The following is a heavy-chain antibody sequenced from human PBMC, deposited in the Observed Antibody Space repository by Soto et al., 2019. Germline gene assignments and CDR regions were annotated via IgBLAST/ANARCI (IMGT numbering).Heavy chain of an antibody. Sequence: QVQLVQSGAEVKKPGASVKVSCKASGYTFTSYGISWVRQAPGQGLEWMGWISAYNGNTNYAQKLQGRVTMTTDTSTSTPYMELRSLRADDTAVYYCARNDCGDSRGYYYYYMDVWGKGTTVTVSS. V-gene: IGHV1-18*01. CDR3: ARNDCGDSRGYYYYYMDV. J-gene: IGHJ6*03. D-gene: IGHD4-17*01. CDR2: ISAYNGNT. CDR1: GYTFTSYG.